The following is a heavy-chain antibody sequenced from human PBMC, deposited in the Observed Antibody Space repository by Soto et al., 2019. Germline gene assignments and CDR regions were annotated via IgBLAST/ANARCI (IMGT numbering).Heavy chain of an antibody. Sequence: QVQLQESGPGLVKPSETLSLTCTVSGGSISSYYWSWLRQPPGKGLEWIGYIYYSGSSNYNPSLKSRVTISVDTSKNQFSLKLSSVTAADTAVYYCARGLLSYTWNRPWFDPWGQGTLVTVSS. CDR1: GGSISSYY. CDR3: ARGLLSYTWNRPWFDP. D-gene: IGHD1-20*01. V-gene: IGHV4-59*01. CDR2: IYYSGSS. J-gene: IGHJ5*02.